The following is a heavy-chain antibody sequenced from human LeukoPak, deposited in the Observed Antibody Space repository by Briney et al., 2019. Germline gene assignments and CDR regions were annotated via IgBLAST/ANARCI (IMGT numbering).Heavy chain of an antibody. D-gene: IGHD3-22*01. CDR2: ISSSGSTI. Sequence: GGSLRLSCAASGFTFSSYEMNWVRQAPGKGLEWVSYISSSGSTIYYADSVKGRFTISRDNAKNSLYLQMNSLRAEDTAVYYCARDALYYYDSSRPYYSDYWGQGTLVTVSS. CDR1: GFTFSSYE. CDR3: ARDALYYYDSSRPYYSDY. J-gene: IGHJ4*02. V-gene: IGHV3-48*03.